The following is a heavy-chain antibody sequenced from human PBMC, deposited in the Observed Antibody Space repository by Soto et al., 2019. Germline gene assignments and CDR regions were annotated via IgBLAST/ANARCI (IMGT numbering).Heavy chain of an antibody. D-gene: IGHD3-22*01. CDR2: IYYSGST. J-gene: IGHJ4*02. V-gene: IGHV4-30-4*01. Sequence: SETLSLTCTVSGGSISSGDYYWSWIRQPPGKGLEWIGYIYYSGSTYYNPSLKSRVTISVDTSKNQFSLKLSSVTAADTAVYYCARDSVSGSGYYYFDYWGQGTLVTVSS. CDR3: ARDSVSGSGYYYFDY. CDR1: GGSISSGDYY.